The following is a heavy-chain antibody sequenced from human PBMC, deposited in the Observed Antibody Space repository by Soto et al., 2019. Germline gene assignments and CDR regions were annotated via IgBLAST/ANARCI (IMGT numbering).Heavy chain of an antibody. Sequence: EVQLVESGGGLVQPGGSLRLSCAASGFTLSNYWMSWVRQAPGKGLEWVANIKEDGSEQYYVDSVKGRFTISRDNAKNSLYLQMNSLRAEDTAVYYCVRIGVCGNHRYWSDYWGQGTLVTVSS. D-gene: IGHD3-16*02. J-gene: IGHJ4*02. V-gene: IGHV3-7*01. CDR3: VRIGVCGNHRYWSDY. CDR2: IKEDGSEQ. CDR1: GFTLSNYW.